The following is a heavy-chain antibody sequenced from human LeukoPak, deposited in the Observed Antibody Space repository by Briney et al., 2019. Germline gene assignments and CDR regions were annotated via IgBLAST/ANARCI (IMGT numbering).Heavy chain of an antibody. CDR1: RFTFSDYY. V-gene: IGHV3-15*01. J-gene: IGHJ4*02. CDR2: IKSKTDGGTT. D-gene: IGHD1-26*01. Sequence: GGSLRLSCAASRFTFSDYYMSWIRQAPGKGLEWIGRIKSKTDGGTTDYAAPVKGRFTMSRDDAKNTLYLEMNSLKTEDTAVYHCIKELQWELGGGSHWGQGTLVTVSS. CDR3: IKELQWELGGGSH.